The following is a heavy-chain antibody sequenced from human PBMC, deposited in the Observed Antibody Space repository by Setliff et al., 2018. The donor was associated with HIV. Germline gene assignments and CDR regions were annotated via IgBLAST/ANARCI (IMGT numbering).Heavy chain of an antibody. Sequence: PSETLSLTCAVYGGSFSGFYWAWIRQPPGKGLEWIGSIYYTGNTKYNPSLESRVTFSIDTSENQFSLRLASVTAADTAIYYCARDDSIVLVPAIMRGDGFDFWGQGRMVTV. D-gene: IGHD2-2*01. CDR2: IYYTGNT. J-gene: IGHJ3*01. CDR1: GGSFSGFY. CDR3: ARDDSIVLVPAIMRGDGFDF. V-gene: IGHV4-34*01.